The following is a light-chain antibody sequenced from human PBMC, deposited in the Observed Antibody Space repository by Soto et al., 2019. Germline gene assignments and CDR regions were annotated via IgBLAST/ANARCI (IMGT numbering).Light chain of an antibody. CDR1: SSDVGGYKY. CDR3: CSYAGSYSWV. CDR2: DAS. J-gene: IGLJ3*02. V-gene: IGLV2-11*01. Sequence: QSALTQPRSVSGSPGQSVTISCTGTSSDVGGYKYVSWYQQHPGKAPKFIIYDASERPSGVPDRFSGSKSGNTASLTISGLEAEDEADYYCCSYAGSYSWVFGGGTKLTVL.